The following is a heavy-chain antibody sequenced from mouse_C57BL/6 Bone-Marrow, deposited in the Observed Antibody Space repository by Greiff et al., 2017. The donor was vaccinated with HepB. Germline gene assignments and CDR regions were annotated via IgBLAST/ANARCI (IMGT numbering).Heavy chain of an antibody. Sequence: QVQLQQPGAELVKPGASVKLSCKASGYTFTSYWMQWVKQRPGQGLEWIGEIDPSDSYTNYNQKFKGKATLTVDTSSSTAYMQLSSLTSEDSAVYYCAREGAYYSNCLFDYWGQGTTLTVSS. CDR1: GYTFTSYW. J-gene: IGHJ2*01. D-gene: IGHD2-5*01. CDR2: IDPSDSYT. CDR3: AREGAYYSNCLFDY. V-gene: IGHV1-50*01.